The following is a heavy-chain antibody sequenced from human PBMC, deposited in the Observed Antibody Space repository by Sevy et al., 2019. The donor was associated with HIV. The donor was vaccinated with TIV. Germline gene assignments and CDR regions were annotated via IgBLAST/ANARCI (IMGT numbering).Heavy chain of an antibody. Sequence: GGSLRLSCAASGLTFNNAWMSWVRQAPGKGLEWVGRIKDKTEGGTTDYAAPVKGRFTISRNDSKNTMYLQMNSLKTEDTAVYYCTSHAQDYEAPYYYDYGMDVWGQGTTVTVSS. CDR3: TSHAQDYEAPYYYDYGMDV. CDR2: IKDKTEGGTT. V-gene: IGHV3-15*01. D-gene: IGHD3-16*01. J-gene: IGHJ6*02. CDR1: GLTFNNAW.